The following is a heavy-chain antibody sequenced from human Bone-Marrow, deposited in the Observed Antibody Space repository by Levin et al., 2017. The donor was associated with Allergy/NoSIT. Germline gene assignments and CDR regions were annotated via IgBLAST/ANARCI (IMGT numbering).Heavy chain of an antibody. CDR2: IYYSGST. V-gene: IGHV4-59*01. J-gene: IGHJ3*02. Sequence: RTGGSLRLSCTVSGGSISSYYWSWIRQPPGKGLEWIGYIYYSGSTNYNPSLKSRVTISVDTSKNQFSLKLSSVTAADTAVYYCASLFWSGKSHDAFDIWGQGTMVTVSS. CDR1: GGSISSYY. D-gene: IGHD3-3*01. CDR3: ASLFWSGKSHDAFDI.